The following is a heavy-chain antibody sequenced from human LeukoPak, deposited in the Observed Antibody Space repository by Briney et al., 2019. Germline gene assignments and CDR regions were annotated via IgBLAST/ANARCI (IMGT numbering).Heavy chain of an antibody. J-gene: IGHJ5*02. Sequence: SETLSLTCTVSGGSIISSSYYWGWIRQPPGKGLEWIANIYYTGSTYYNPSLKSRFTISVAMSKNQFSLKLSSVAPADPAVYYFARLRIVVVPAALGGNWFDPWGQGTLVTVSS. CDR1: GGSIISSSYY. CDR3: ARLRIVVVPAALGGNWFDP. CDR2: IYYTGST. V-gene: IGHV4-39*07. D-gene: IGHD2-2*01.